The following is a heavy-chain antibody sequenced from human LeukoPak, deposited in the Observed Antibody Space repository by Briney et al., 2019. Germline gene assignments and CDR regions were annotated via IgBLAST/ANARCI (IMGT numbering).Heavy chain of an antibody. CDR1: GYTFTSYG. CDR2: IRAYNGNT. Sequence: ASVKVSCKASGYTFTSYGISWVRQAPGQGLEWMGWIRAYNGNTNYAQKLQGRVTMTTDTSTSTAYMELRSLRSDDTVVYYCAREGYDSSGYYYFGYWGQGTLVTVSS. D-gene: IGHD3-22*01. J-gene: IGHJ4*02. V-gene: IGHV1-18*01. CDR3: AREGYDSSGYYYFGY.